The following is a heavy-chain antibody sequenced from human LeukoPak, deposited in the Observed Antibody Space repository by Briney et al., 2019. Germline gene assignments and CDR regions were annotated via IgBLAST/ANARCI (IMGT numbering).Heavy chain of an antibody. Sequence: SVKVSCKASGGTFSSYAISWVRQAPGQGLEWMGRIIPILGIANYAQKFQGRVTITADKSTSTAYMELSSLRSADTAVYYCARGGIAAAGTDYWGQGTLVTVSS. CDR2: IIPILGIA. CDR3: ARGGIAAAGTDY. CDR1: GGTFSSYA. J-gene: IGHJ4*02. V-gene: IGHV1-69*04. D-gene: IGHD6-13*01.